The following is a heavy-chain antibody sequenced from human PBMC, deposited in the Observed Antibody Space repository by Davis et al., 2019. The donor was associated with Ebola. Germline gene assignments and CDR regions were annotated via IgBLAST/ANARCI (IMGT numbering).Heavy chain of an antibody. CDR1: GFSVSNSY. CDR3: TRDRAGARVKGGFDL. J-gene: IGHJ3*01. Sequence: GGSLRLSCAASGFSVSNSYISWVRQAPGKGLEWVSVFYGGINTKFADSVKGRFTISRDNFKNTLHLQMSSLRVEDTAVYYCTRDRAGARVKGGFDLCGQGTMVIVSS. D-gene: IGHD3-10*01. CDR2: FYGGINT. V-gene: IGHV3-53*01.